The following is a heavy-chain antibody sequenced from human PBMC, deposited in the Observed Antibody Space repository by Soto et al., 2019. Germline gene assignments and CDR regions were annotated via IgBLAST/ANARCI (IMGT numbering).Heavy chain of an antibody. J-gene: IGHJ4*02. CDR2: INPNSGGT. Sequence: ASVKVSCKASGYTFTGYYMHWVRQAPGQGLEWMGWINPNSGGTNYAQKFQGWVTMTRDTSISTAYMELSRLRSDDTAVYYCGRMSIAVAKYGFAYWGQGTLVTVSS. CDR1: GYTFTGYY. CDR3: GRMSIAVAKYGFAY. D-gene: IGHD6-19*01. V-gene: IGHV1-2*04.